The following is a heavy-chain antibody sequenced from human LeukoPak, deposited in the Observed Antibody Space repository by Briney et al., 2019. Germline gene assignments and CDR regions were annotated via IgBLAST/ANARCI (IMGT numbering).Heavy chain of an antibody. CDR2: IYSGGST. Sequence: GGSLRLSCAASGFTVSSNYMSWVRQAPGKGLEWVSVIYSGGSTYYADSVKGRFTISRDNSKNTLYLQMNSLRVEDTALYYCAKRGSAWSFDYWGQGTLVTVSS. V-gene: IGHV3-53*01. CDR3: AKRGSAWSFDY. CDR1: GFTVSSNY. J-gene: IGHJ4*02. D-gene: IGHD6-19*01.